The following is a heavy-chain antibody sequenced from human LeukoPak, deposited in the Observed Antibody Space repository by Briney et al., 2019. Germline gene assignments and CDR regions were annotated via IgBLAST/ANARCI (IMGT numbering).Heavy chain of an antibody. CDR3: AKGRTLVGGSTRSYDC. CDR1: GFTFSTYS. J-gene: IGHJ4*02. D-gene: IGHD1-26*01. V-gene: IGHV3-23*01. CDR2: ISGNGGDT. Sequence: GGSLRLSCAASGFTFSTYSMSWVREAPGHGLKGFSVISGNGGDTFYADSVKGRFTISRDNSKHTLFLQMNSLRDEDTAVYYCAKGRTLVGGSTRSYDCWGQGTLVTVSS.